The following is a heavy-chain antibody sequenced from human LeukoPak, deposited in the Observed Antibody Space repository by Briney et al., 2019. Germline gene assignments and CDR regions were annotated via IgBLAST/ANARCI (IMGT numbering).Heavy chain of an antibody. V-gene: IGHV3-48*02. CDR2: ISSSSNTI. Sequence: GGSLRLSCAASGFTFSSYSMNWVRQPPGEGLEWVSHISSSSNTIYYADSVKGRFTISRDNAKNSLYLQMNSLRDEDTAVYYCVRLTGYCSGGSCAMDVWGQGTTVTVSS. J-gene: IGHJ6*02. CDR3: VRLTGYCSGGSCAMDV. CDR1: GFTFSSYS. D-gene: IGHD2-15*01.